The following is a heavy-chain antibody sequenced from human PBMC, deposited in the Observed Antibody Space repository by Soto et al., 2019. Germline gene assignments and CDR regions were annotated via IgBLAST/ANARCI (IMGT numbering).Heavy chain of an antibody. J-gene: IGHJ4*02. D-gene: IGHD5-12*01. Sequence: QVHLVESGGGVVQPGRSLRLSCAASGFTFSSYGMHWVRQAPGKGLEWVAGMWYGGSNEYYAESVKGRFTISRDTSKNTLYLQMSSLRVEDTAVYYCARGIVATIAEYWGQGTLVTVSS. CDR2: MWYGGSNE. CDR3: ARGIVATIAEY. V-gene: IGHV3-33*01. CDR1: GFTFSSYG.